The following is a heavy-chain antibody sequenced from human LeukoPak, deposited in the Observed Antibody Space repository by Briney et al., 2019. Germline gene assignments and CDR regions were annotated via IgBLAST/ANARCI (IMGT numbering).Heavy chain of an antibody. CDR1: GGSISSGDYY. CDR2: IYYSGST. D-gene: IGHD3-10*01. Sequence: SETLSLTCTVSGGSISSGDYYWSWIRQPPGKGLEWIGYIYYSGSTYYNPSLESRVTISVDTSKNQFSLKLSSVTAADTAVYYCARGALWGNYNFDYWGQGTLVTVSS. CDR3: ARGALWGNYNFDY. V-gene: IGHV4-30-4*08. J-gene: IGHJ4*02.